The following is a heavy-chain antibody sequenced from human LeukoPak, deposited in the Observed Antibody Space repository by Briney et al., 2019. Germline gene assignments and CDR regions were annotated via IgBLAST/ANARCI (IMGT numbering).Heavy chain of an antibody. CDR2: ISSSSSTI. V-gene: IGHV3-48*01. D-gene: IGHD2-15*01. CDR3: AREVVGQPYYYYGMDV. Sequence: GGPLRLSCAASGFTFSSYSMNWVRQAPGKGLEWVSYISSSSSTIYYADSVKGRFTISRDNAKNSLYLQMNSLRAEDTAVYYCAREVVGQPYYYYGMDVWGQGTTVTVSS. J-gene: IGHJ6*02. CDR1: GFTFSSYS.